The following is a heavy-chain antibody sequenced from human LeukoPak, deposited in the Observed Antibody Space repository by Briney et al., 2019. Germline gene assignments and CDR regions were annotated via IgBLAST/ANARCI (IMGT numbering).Heavy chain of an antibody. Sequence: SDTLSLTCTVSGASISSTSYYWGWIRQPPGKGLEWIGSTYYRGTTYYNPSLKSRVTISVDTSKNQFSLQLSSVAAADTAVYYCASLKNYYDSSGNLVTDAFDIWGQGTMVTVSS. D-gene: IGHD3-22*01. V-gene: IGHV4-39*07. CDR1: GASISSTSYY. CDR2: TYYRGTT. CDR3: ASLKNYYDSSGNLVTDAFDI. J-gene: IGHJ3*02.